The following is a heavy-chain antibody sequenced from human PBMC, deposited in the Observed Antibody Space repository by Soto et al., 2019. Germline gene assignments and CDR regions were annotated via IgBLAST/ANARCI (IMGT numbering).Heavy chain of an antibody. CDR2: IKQDGSEK. J-gene: IGHJ3*02. CDR3: ARVGAGGNAAFDI. CDR1: GSTFSSYW. Sequence: PGGSLRLSCAASGSTFSSYWMSWVRQAPGKGLEWVANIKQDGSEKYYVDSVKGRFTISRDNAKNSLYLQMNSLRAEDTAVYYCARVGAGGNAAFDIWGQGTMVTVSS. V-gene: IGHV3-7*03. D-gene: IGHD6-13*01.